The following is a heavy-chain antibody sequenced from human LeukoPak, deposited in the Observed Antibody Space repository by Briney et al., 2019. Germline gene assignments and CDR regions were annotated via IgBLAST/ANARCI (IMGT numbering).Heavy chain of an antibody. CDR3: AKFPSRNSGNDY. CDR1: GFTFSSYA. V-gene: IGHV3-23*01. Sequence: QSVGSLRLSCAASGFTFSSYAMSWVRQGPGKGLECVSAISGSGGSTYYADSVKGRFTISRDNSTNTLYLQMNSLRAEDTAVYYCAKFPSRNSGNDYWGQGTLVTVSS. D-gene: IGHD1-14*01. J-gene: IGHJ4*02. CDR2: ISGSGGST.